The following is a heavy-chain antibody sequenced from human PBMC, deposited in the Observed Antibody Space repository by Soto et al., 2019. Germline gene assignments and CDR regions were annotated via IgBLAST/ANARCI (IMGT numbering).Heavy chain of an antibody. J-gene: IGHJ6*02. CDR2: IYYSGST. CDR1: GGSISSSSYY. V-gene: IGHV4-39*01. D-gene: IGHD3-9*01. Sequence: SETLSLTCTVSGGSISSSSYYWGWIRQPPGKGLEWIGSIYYSGSTYYNPSLKSRVTISVDTSKNQFSLKLSSVTAADTAVYYCASSYYDILTGYYDYYGMDVWGQGTTVT. CDR3: ASSYYDILTGYYDYYGMDV.